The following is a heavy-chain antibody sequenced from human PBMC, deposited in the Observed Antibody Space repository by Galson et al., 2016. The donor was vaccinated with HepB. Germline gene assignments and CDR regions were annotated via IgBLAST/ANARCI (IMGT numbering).Heavy chain of an antibody. D-gene: IGHD1-1*01. CDR3: VTERRYTSWCH. CDR1: GFTFSDYY. CDR2: IDTSGSYT. Sequence: SLRLSCAASGFTFSDYYMSWTRQAPGKGLEWISYIDTSGSYTFFADSVKGRFTISRDNANDSLYLQMNSLRAEDTAVYSCVTERRYTSWCHWGQGTLVTVS. V-gene: IGHV3-11*06. J-gene: IGHJ1*01.